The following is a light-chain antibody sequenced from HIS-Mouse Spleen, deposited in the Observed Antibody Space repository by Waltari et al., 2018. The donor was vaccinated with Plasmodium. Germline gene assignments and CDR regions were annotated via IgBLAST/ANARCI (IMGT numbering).Light chain of an antibody. CDR1: QSVSSSY. CDR3: QQYGSSLWT. CDR2: GAS. J-gene: IGKJ1*01. Sequence: IVLTPSPGPLSLSPGARAPLPCRASQSVSSSYLAWYQQKPGQAPRLLIYGASSRATGIPDRFSGSGSGTDFTLTISRLEPEDFAVYYCQQYGSSLWTFGQGTKVEIK. V-gene: IGKV3-20*01.